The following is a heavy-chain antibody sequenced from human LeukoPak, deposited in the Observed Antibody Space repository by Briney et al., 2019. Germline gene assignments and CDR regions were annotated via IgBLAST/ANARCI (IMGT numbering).Heavy chain of an antibody. CDR1: GFTFSSHA. CDR2: ISGRGDST. D-gene: IGHD4-17*01. V-gene: IGHV3-23*01. CDR3: AKDSERYGVLEY. J-gene: IGHJ4*02. Sequence: GGSLRLSFEASGFTFSSHAMTWVRQGPGKGLEWASTISGRGDSTFYADSVKGRFTISRDNSKNTVYLQLNNLRDEDTAVYYCAKDSERYGVLEYWGQGTLVSVSA.